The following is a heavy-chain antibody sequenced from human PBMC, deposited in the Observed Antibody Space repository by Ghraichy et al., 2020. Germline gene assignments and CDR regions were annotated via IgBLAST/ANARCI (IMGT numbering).Heavy chain of an antibody. D-gene: IGHD3-10*01. Sequence: LSLTCAASGFTFSSYAMSWVRQAPGKGLEWVSAISGSGGSTYYADSVKGRFTISRDNSKNTLYLQMNSLRVEDTAVYYCAKDSVGTHYYGSGSPIPSTYYYGMDVWGQGTTVTVSS. CDR2: ISGSGGST. J-gene: IGHJ6*02. V-gene: IGHV3-23*01. CDR3: AKDSVGTHYYGSGSPIPSTYYYGMDV. CDR1: GFTFSSYA.